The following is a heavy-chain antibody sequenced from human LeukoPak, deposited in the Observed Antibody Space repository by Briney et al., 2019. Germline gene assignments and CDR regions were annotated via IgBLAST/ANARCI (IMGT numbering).Heavy chain of an antibody. CDR2: IRYDGSNK. V-gene: IGHV3-30*02. Sequence: GGSLRLSCAASGFTFSTFPMHWVRQAPGKGLEWVAFIRYDGSNKYYADSVKGRFTIPRDNSKNTLYLQMNSLRAEDTAVYYCAKEDIVVVVAATPIDYWGQGTLVTVSS. CDR1: GFTFSTFP. D-gene: IGHD2-15*01. J-gene: IGHJ4*02. CDR3: AKEDIVVVVAATPIDY.